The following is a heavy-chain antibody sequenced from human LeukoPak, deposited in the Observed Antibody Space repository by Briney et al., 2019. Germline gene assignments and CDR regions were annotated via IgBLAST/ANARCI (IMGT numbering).Heavy chain of an antibody. CDR1: GGSISSYY. CDR2: IYYSGST. Sequence: SDTLSLTCTVSGGSISSYYWSWIRQPPGKGLEWIGYIYYSGSTNYNPSLKSRVTISVDTSKNQFSLKLSSVTAADTAVYYCARGVWSAFDIWGQGTMVTVSS. V-gene: IGHV4-59*08. CDR3: ARGVWSAFDI. D-gene: IGHD2-21*01. J-gene: IGHJ3*02.